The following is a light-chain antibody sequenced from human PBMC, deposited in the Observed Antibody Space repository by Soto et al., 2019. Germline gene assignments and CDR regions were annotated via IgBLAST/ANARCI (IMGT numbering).Light chain of an antibody. V-gene: IGKV1-6*01. Sequence: AIEMTQSPSSLSASVGDRVTITCRASQGIRNDLGWYQQKPGKAPELLLYSASTLQSGVPSRFSGSGSGTDFTLTISSLQPEDFATYYCLQDYHYPYTFGQGTKVDI. CDR1: QGIRND. CDR3: LQDYHYPYT. CDR2: SAS. J-gene: IGKJ2*01.